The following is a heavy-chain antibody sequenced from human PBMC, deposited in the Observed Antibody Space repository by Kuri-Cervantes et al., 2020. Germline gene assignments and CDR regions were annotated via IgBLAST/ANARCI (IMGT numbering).Heavy chain of an antibody. J-gene: IGHJ4*02. D-gene: IGHD2-2*01. V-gene: IGHV3-30*18. CDR1: GFTFSSYG. CDR3: AKDYCSSTSCYGGNLGY. CDR2: ISYDGSNK. Sequence: GGSLRLSCAASGFTFSSYGMHWVRQAPGKGLEWVAVISYDGSNKYYADSVKGRFTISRDNSKNTLYLQMNSLRAEDTAVYYCAKDYCSSTSCYGGNLGYWGQGTLVTVSS.